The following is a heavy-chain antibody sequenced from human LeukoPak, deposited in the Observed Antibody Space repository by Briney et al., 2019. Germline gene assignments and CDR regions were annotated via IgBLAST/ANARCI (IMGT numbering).Heavy chain of an antibody. D-gene: IGHD6-19*01. V-gene: IGHV4-59*01. CDR1: GGSISSYY. CDR2: IYYSGST. CDR3: ARGSHYSSGTLT. J-gene: IGHJ4*02. Sequence: SETLSLTCTVSGGSISSYYWSWIRQAPGKGLEWIGYIYYSGSTNYNPSLESRVTISVDTSKNQFSLRLSSVTAADTAVYYCARGSHYSSGTLTWGQGTLVTVSS.